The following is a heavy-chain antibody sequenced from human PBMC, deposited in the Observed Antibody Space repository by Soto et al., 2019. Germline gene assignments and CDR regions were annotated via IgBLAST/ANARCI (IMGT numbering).Heavy chain of an antibody. Sequence: SETLSLTCTVSGGSISSGGYYWSWIRQHPGKGLEWIGYIYYSGSTNYNPSLKSRVTISVDTSKNQFSLKLSSVTAADTAVYYCARVGGYSYDWFDPWGQGTLVTVSS. CDR1: GGSISSGGYY. CDR2: IYYSGST. J-gene: IGHJ5*02. CDR3: ARVGGYSYDWFDP. V-gene: IGHV4-61*08. D-gene: IGHD5-18*01.